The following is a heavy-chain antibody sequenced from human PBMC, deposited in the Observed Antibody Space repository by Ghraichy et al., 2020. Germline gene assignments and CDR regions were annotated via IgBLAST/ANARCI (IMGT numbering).Heavy chain of an antibody. J-gene: IGHJ6*02. CDR1: GLTVSGNY. CDR2: IYSGGTT. V-gene: IGHV3-53*01. CDR3: AMKPSCSGGTCYSWGKDV. Sequence: SLRLSCAASGLTVSGNYMSWVRQAPGKGLEWVSVIYSGGTTYYADSVKGRFTISRDNSKNTLFLQMNSLRAEDTAVYYCAMKPSCSGGTCYSWGKDVWGQGTTVTVSS. D-gene: IGHD2-15*01.